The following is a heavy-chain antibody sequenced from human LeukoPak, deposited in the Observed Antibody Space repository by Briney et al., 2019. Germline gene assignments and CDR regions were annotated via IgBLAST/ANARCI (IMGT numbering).Heavy chain of an antibody. Sequence: SETLSLTRTVSGYSISSGYYWGWIRQPPGKGLERIGSIYHSGSTYYNPSLKSRVTISVDTSKNQFSLKLSSVTAADTAVYYCARGPGSRGGWGQGTLVTVSS. V-gene: IGHV4-38-2*02. CDR1: GYSISSGYY. CDR2: IYHSGST. D-gene: IGHD3-10*01. CDR3: ARGPGSRGG. J-gene: IGHJ4*02.